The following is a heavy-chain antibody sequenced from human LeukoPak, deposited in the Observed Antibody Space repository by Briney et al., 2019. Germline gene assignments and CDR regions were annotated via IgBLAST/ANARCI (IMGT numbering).Heavy chain of an antibody. CDR2: ISRSGSTK. D-gene: IGHD2-15*01. Sequence: GGSLRLSCAASGFTFSDYNMRWIRQAPGKGLEWVSSISRSGSTKYYADSVKGRFTISRDNAKNSLFLQMNSLRAEDTAVYYCARVLRHCSGGNCYSGGLGCMDVWGKGTTVTISS. V-gene: IGHV3-11*01. CDR3: ARVLRHCSGGNCYSGGLGCMDV. CDR1: GFTFSDYN. J-gene: IGHJ6*03.